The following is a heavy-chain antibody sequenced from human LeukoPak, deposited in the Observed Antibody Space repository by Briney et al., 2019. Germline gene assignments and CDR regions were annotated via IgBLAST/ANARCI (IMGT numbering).Heavy chain of an antibody. J-gene: IGHJ3*02. D-gene: IGHD2-15*01. CDR3: ARAPRYCSGGSCLPHDAFDI. Sequence: GGSLRLSCAASGFTFSDYYMSWIRQAPGKGLEWVSYISSSGSTIYYADSVKGRFTISRDNAKNSLYLQMNSLRAEDTAVYYCARAPRYCSGGSCLPHDAFDIWGQGTMVTVSS. V-gene: IGHV3-11*04. CDR2: ISSSGSTI. CDR1: GFTFSDYY.